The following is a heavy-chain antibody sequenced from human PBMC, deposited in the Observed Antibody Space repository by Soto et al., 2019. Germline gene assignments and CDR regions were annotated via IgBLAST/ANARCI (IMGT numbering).Heavy chain of an antibody. V-gene: IGHV3-23*01. CDR1: GFTFSTHV. J-gene: IGHJ4*02. CDR3: VKESSSGTTLDY. D-gene: IGHD3-22*01. Sequence: GGSLRLSCGASGFTFSTHVMNWFRQAPGMGLEWVSSISHSGGSTYYAESVKGRFTISRDNSKNTLYLQMNSLRAEDTGRYYCVKESSSGTTLDYWGQGTLVTVSS. CDR2: ISHSGGST.